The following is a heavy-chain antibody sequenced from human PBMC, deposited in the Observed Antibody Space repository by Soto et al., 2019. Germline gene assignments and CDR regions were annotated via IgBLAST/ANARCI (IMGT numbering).Heavy chain of an antibody. CDR2: IYPDDSDT. CDR1: GYTFTSYW. J-gene: IGHJ6*02. V-gene: IGHV5-51*01. Sequence: RGESLKISCKGSGYTFTSYWIVWVRQMPGKGLEWMGIIYPDDSDTRYSPSFQGQVTISVDKSISTAYLQWSSLQASDTAMYYCARRAGSSSSGLYYGMDVWGQGTTVTVSS. D-gene: IGHD6-6*01. CDR3: ARRAGSSSSGLYYGMDV.